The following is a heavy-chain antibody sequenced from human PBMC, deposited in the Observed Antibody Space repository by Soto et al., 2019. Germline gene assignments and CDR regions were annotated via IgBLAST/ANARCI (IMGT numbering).Heavy chain of an antibody. J-gene: IGHJ5*01. D-gene: IGHD1-1*01. CDR2: VHISGHS. Sequence: PSETLSLTCTLSGGSVRAPDWWNWVRQSPDKGLEWIAEVHISGHSNYNPSLRSRVSVSIDGSKNQFYLNLNSVTAADTAIYYCARVRQGCSANNCYFDPWGQGTQVTVSS. V-gene: IGHV4-4*02. CDR1: GGSVRAPDW. CDR3: ARVRQGCSANNCYFDP.